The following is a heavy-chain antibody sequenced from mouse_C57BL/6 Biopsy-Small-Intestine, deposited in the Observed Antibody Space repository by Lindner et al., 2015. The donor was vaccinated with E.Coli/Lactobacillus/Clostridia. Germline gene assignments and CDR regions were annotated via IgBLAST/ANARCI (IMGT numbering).Heavy chain of an antibody. V-gene: IGHV1-34*02. Sequence: VQLQESGPELVKPGDSVKMSCKASGYTFTDYYMDWVKQSHGKSLEWIGYIYPNNGGTSYNQKFKGKATLTVDKSSSTAYMELHSLTSEDSAVYYCARGEAFYSYQSYAWFAYWGQGTLVTVSA. CDR2: IYPNNGGT. J-gene: IGHJ3*01. D-gene: IGHD2-12*01. CDR3: ARGEAFYSYQSYAWFAY. CDR1: GYTFTDYY.